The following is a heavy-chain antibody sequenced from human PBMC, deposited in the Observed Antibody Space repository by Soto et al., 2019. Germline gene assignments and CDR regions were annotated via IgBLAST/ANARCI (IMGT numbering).Heavy chain of an antibody. V-gene: IGHV1-8*01. CDR1: GYTFTSYD. CDR3: AVASSSWYKRCFDY. J-gene: IGHJ4*02. Sequence: QVQLVQSGAEVKKPGASVKVSCKASGYTFTSYDINWVRQATGQGLEWMRWMNPNSGNTGYAQKFQGRVTMTRNTSISTAYMELSSLRSEDTAVYYCAVASSSWYKRCFDYWGQGTLVTVSS. D-gene: IGHD6-13*01. CDR2: MNPNSGNT.